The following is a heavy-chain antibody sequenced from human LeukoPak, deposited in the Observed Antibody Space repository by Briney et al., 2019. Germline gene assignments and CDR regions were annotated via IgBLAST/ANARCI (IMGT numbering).Heavy chain of an antibody. CDR3: ARGLKGIAAAGTYYFDY. V-gene: IGHV3-74*01. J-gene: IGHJ4*02. D-gene: IGHD6-13*01. CDR2: INSDGSST. CDR1: GFTFSSYW. Sequence: GGSLRLSRAASGFTFSSYWMHWVRQAPGKGLVWVSRINSDGSSTSYADSVKGRFTISRDNAKNTLYLQMNSLRAEDTAVYYCARGLKGIAAAGTYYFDYWGQGTLVTVSS.